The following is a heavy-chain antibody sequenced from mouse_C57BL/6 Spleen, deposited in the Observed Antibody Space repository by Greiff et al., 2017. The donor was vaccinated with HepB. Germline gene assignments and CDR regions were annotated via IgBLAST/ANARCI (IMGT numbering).Heavy chain of an antibody. CDR1: GYAFTNYL. CDR2: INPGSGGT. J-gene: IGHJ1*03. D-gene: IGHD1-1*01. V-gene: IGHV1-54*01. Sequence: QVQLQQSGAELVRPGTSVKVSCKASGYAFTNYLIEWVKQRPGQGLEWIGVINPGSGGTNYNEKFKGKATLTADKSSSTAYMQLSSLTSEDSAVYFCARSRVTTVVATRYFDVWGTGTTVTVSS. CDR3: ARSRVTTVVATRYFDV.